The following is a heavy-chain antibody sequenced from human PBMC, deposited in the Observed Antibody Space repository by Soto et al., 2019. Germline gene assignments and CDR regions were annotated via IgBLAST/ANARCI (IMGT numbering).Heavy chain of an antibody. CDR2: IIPIFGTA. D-gene: IGHD1-26*01. CDR3: ARVEEQWELLDAHWFDP. Sequence: QVQLVQSGAEVKKPGSSVKVSCKASGGTFSSYAISWVRQAPGQGLEWTGGIIPIFGTANYAQKFQGRATITADESTSTAYMELSSLRSEDTAVYYCARVEEQWELLDAHWFDPWGQGTLVTVSS. V-gene: IGHV1-69*01. J-gene: IGHJ5*02. CDR1: GGTFSSYA.